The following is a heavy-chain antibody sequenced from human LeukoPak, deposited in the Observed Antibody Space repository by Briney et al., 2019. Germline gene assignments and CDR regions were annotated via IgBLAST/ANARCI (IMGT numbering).Heavy chain of an antibody. CDR2: LLVDVNT. CDR3: ARVKLSKLERRTPYFYFDL. CDR1: GSGYH. D-gene: IGHD1-1*01. Sequence: SETLSLTCAVSGSGYHWGWVRQSPGKGLEWIGTLLVDVNTFYNPSLKSRVAISEDTSNNHFSLRVTSVTAADTAVYYCARVKLSKLERRTPYFYFDLWGRGTLVTVSS. J-gene: IGHJ2*01. V-gene: IGHV4-38-2*01.